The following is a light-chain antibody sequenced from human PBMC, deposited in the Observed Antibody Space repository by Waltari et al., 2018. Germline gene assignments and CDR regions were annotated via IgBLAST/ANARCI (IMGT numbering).Light chain of an antibody. CDR1: SSHVGRYNY. Sequence: QSPLTQPASVSGTPGQSITIYCPVTSSHVGRYNYLSWYQHHPGKAPKLLIYDVSNRPSGVPSRFSGSKSGNTASLTISGLQAADEAHYYCNSYASNSNGLFGGGTKLTIL. V-gene: IGLV2-14*03. CDR2: DVS. J-gene: IGLJ2*01. CDR3: NSYASNSNGL.